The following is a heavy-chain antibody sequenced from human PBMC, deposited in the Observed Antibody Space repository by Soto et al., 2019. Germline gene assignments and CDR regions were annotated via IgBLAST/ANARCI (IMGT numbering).Heavy chain of an antibody. Sequence: CLRLSCAASGFNFSGHYMNWIRQAPGKGLEWVSYISGSSRYTNFADSVKGRFTTSRDNAKNSLYLQMNSLRAEDTAVYYCARHTSGWHYYDYWGQGTPVTVSS. J-gene: IGHJ4*02. D-gene: IGHD6-19*01. CDR3: ARHTSGWHYYDY. V-gene: IGHV3-11*06. CDR1: GFNFSGHY. CDR2: ISGSSRYT.